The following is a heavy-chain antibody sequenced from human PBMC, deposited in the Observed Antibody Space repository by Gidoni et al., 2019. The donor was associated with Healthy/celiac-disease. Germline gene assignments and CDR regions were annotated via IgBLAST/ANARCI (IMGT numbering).Heavy chain of an antibody. J-gene: IGHJ4*02. CDR3: ARYSGLGELSLFDY. Sequence: QVQLVQSGAEVKKPGSSVRVSCQASGGTFSSYAISWVRQAPGQGLEWMGGIIPIFGTANYAQKVKGRVTITADESTSTAYMELSSLRSEDTAVYYCARYSGLGELSLFDYWGQGTLVTVSS. CDR2: IIPIFGTA. D-gene: IGHD3-16*02. V-gene: IGHV1-69*01. CDR1: GGTFSSYA.